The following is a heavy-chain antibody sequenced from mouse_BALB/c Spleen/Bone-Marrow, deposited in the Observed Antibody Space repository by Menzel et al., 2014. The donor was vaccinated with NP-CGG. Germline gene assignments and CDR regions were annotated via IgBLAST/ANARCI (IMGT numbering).Heavy chain of an antibody. D-gene: IGHD2-9*01. J-gene: IGHJ3*01. CDR1: GFSLTSYG. Sequence: QVQLKESGPGLVQPSQSLSITCTVSGFSLTSYGVHWVRQSPGKGLEWLGVIWRGGNTDYNAAFMSRLSITKDNSRSQVFFKMNSLQADDTAIYYCATPAPYYGYDRAWFAYWGQGTLVTVSA. CDR2: IWRGGNT. V-gene: IGHV2-5*01. CDR3: ATPAPYYGYDRAWFAY.